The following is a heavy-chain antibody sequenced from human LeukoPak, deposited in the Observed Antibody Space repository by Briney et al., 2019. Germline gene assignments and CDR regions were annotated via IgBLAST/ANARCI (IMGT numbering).Heavy chain of an antibody. CDR3: ARDYGAPRY. Sequence: GGSLRLSCAASGFTFSSYSMNWVRQAPGKGLEWVSSISSSSSYTYYADSVKGRFTISRDNAKNSLFLQMNSLRAGDTAVYFCARDYGAPRYWGQGTLVTVSS. V-gene: IGHV3-21*01. CDR1: GFTFSSYS. CDR2: ISSSSSYT. D-gene: IGHD4-17*01. J-gene: IGHJ4*02.